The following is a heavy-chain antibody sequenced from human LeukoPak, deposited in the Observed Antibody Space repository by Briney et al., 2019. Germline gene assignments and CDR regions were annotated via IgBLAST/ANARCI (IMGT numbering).Heavy chain of an antibody. Sequence: GASVKVSCKASGYTFTGYYMHWVRQAPGQGLEWMGWINPNSGGTNYAQKFQGRVTMTRDTSISTAYMELSRLRSEDTAVYYCARGPRDCGGDCYSEIDYWGQGTLVTVSS. V-gene: IGHV1-2*02. CDR3: ARGPRDCGGDCYSEIDY. CDR2: INPNSGGT. CDR1: GYTFTGYY. J-gene: IGHJ4*02. D-gene: IGHD2-21*02.